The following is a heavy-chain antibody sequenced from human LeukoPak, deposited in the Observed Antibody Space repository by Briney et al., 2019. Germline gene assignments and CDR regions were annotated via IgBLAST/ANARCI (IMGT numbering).Heavy chain of an antibody. CDR3: ARASLITTAARGRASYFDY. D-gene: IGHD3-3*01. CDR1: GFTFSSYA. V-gene: IGHV3-64*01. Sequence: GGSLRLSCAASGFTFSSYAMHWVRQAPGKGLEYVSAISSNGGSTYYANSVKGRFTISRDNSKNTLYLQMGSLRAEDTAVYYCARASLITTAARGRASYFDYWGQGTLVTVSS. CDR2: ISSNGGST. J-gene: IGHJ4*02.